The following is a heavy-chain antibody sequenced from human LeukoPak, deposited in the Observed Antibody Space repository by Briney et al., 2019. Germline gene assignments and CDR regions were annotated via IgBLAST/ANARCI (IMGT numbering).Heavy chain of an antibody. V-gene: IGHV4-38-2*02. CDR3: ARVWFLEWVYFDY. D-gene: IGHD3-3*01. CDR1: GYSISSGYY. Sequence: PSETLSLTCTVSGYSISSGYYWGWIRQPPGKGLEWIGSIYHSGSTYYNPSLKSRVTISVDTSKNQFSLKLSSVTAADTAVYYCARVWFLEWVYFDYWGKGTLVTVSS. CDR2: IYHSGST. J-gene: IGHJ4*02.